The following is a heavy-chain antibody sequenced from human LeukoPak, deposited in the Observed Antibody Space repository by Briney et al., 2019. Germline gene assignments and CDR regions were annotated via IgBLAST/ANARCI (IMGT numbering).Heavy chain of an antibody. V-gene: IGHV1-2*02. CDR1: GYTFTGYY. CDR2: INPNSGGT. Sequence: GASVKVSCKASGYTFTGYYMHWVRQAPGQGLEWMGWINPNSGGTNYAQKFQGRVTMTRDTSISTAYMELSRLRSDDTAVYYCARDGVVPAARPYFQHWGQGTLVTVSS. J-gene: IGHJ1*01. CDR3: ARDGVVPAARPYFQH. D-gene: IGHD2-2*01.